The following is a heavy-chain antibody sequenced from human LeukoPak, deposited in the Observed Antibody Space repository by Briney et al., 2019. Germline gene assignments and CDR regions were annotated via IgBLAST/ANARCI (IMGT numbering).Heavy chain of an antibody. Sequence: RTGRSLRLSCAASGFTFSSYEMSWVRQAPGKGLEWVSYISSSGSTIYYADSVKGRFTISRDNAKNSLYLQMNSLRAEDTAVYYCARDYDILTGYYPEAFDIWGQGTMVTVSS. CDR1: GFTFSSYE. D-gene: IGHD3-9*01. CDR3: ARDYDILTGYYPEAFDI. CDR2: ISSSGSTI. J-gene: IGHJ3*02. V-gene: IGHV3-48*03.